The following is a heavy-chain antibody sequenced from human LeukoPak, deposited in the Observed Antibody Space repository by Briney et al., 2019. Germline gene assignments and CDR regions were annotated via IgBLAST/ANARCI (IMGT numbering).Heavy chain of an antibody. V-gene: IGHV3-48*02. CDR2: VSSSSSTI. J-gene: IGHJ6*02. Sequence: GGSLRLSCAASGFTFSSYSMNWVRQAPGKGLEWVSYVSSSSSTIYNGDSVKGRFTISRDNAKNSLYLQMNSLRDEDTAVYYCARDALSGYSLVGGMDVWGQGTTVTV. D-gene: IGHD5-18*01. CDR3: ARDALSGYSLVGGMDV. CDR1: GFTFSSYS.